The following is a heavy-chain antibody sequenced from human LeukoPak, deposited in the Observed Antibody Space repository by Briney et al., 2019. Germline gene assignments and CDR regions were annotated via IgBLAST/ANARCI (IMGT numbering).Heavy chain of an antibody. J-gene: IGHJ4*02. CDR1: GFTFSSDA. CDR3: ARLPGIAVAGPDY. D-gene: IGHD6-19*01. V-gene: IGHV3-30-3*01. CDR2: ISYDGSNK. Sequence: GGSLRLSCAASGFTFSSDAMHWVRQAPGKGLEWVAVISYDGSNKYYADSVKGRFTISRDNSKNTLYLQMNSLRAEDTAVYYCARLPGIAVAGPDYWGQGTLVTVSS.